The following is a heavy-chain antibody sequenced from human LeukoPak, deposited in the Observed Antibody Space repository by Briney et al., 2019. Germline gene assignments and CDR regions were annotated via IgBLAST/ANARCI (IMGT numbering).Heavy chain of an antibody. CDR1: GYTFTSYD. D-gene: IGHD3-9*01. Sequence: ASVKVSCKASGYTFTSYDINWVRQATGQGLEWMGWMNPDSGDTGYAQKFQGRVTMTRNTSISTAYMELSSLRSEDTAMYYCARTHLTLGYFDPAYWGQGTLVTVSS. J-gene: IGHJ4*02. CDR2: MNPDSGDT. CDR3: ARTHLTLGYFDPAY. V-gene: IGHV1-8*01.